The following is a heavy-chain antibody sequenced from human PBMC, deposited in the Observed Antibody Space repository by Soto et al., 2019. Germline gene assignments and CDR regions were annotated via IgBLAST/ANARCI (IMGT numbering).Heavy chain of an antibody. CDR1: GFTFISYS. V-gene: IGHV3-48*02. D-gene: IGHD3-22*01. Sequence: GGSLRLSCAASGFTFISYSMNWGRQAPGKGLEWVSYISSSSSTIYYADSVKGLFTISRDNAKNSLYLQMNSLRDEDTAVYYCARSMRREITMIVVARGYYYYGMDVWGKGTTVTVSS. CDR3: ARSMRREITMIVVARGYYYYGMDV. J-gene: IGHJ6*04. CDR2: ISSSSSTI.